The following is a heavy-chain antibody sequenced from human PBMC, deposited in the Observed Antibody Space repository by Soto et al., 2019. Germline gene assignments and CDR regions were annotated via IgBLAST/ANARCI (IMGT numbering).Heavy chain of an antibody. Sequence: LSETLYLTCSVSGGSVSNKTYYWSWIRQPPGKRLEWIGYVYYSGTTNYNPSLKSRVTISVDLSKNQFSLRLSSVTTADTALYYCARTTAVPNSLRSRYFFDYSGQGTLVSGSA. V-gene: IGHV4-61*01. CDR3: ARTTAVPNSLRSRYFFDY. CDR1: GGSVSNKTYY. D-gene: IGHD4-17*01. J-gene: IGHJ4*02. CDR2: VYYSGTT.